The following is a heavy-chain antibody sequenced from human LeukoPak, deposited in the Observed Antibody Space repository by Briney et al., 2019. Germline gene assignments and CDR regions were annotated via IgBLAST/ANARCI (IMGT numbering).Heavy chain of an antibody. CDR2: ISAYNGYT. D-gene: IGHD2-15*01. J-gene: IGHJ4*02. CDR1: GYNLTSFG. CDR3: AGVVVVAATNYFDY. Sequence: ASVTVSCKASGYNLTSFGITWVRQAPGQGLEYMGWISAYNGYTNYAQNFQGRVTMTTDTSTSTAYMELRSLRSDDTGVYYCAGVVVVAATNYFDYWGQGTLVTVSS. V-gene: IGHV1-18*01.